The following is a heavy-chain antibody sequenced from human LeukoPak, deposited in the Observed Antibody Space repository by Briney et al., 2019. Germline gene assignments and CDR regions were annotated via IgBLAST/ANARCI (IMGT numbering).Heavy chain of an antibody. CDR1: GGTFSSYA. CDR3: ARDASGGSGSYYNEDYFDY. CDR2: IIPILGIA. J-gene: IGHJ4*02. V-gene: IGHV1-69*04. Sequence: SLKVSCKASGGTFSSYAISWVRQAPGQGLEWMGRIIPILGIANYAQKFQGRVTITADKSTSTAYMELSSLRSEDTAVYYCARDASGGSGSYYNEDYFDYWGQGTLVTVSS. D-gene: IGHD3-10*01.